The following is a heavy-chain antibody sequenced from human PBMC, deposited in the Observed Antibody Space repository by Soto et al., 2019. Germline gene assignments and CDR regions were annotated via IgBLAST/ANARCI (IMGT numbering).Heavy chain of an antibody. CDR1: GFTFSSYA. CDR2: ISGSGGST. Sequence: EVQLLESGGGLVQPGGSLRLSCAASGFTFSSYAISWVRQAPGQGLEWVSAISGSGGSTYYADSVKGRFTISRDNAKNTLYLQMNSLRAEDTAVYYCAKLVLRFLEWSSSPDCLGQGTLVTVSS. V-gene: IGHV3-23*01. D-gene: IGHD3-3*01. CDR3: AKLVLRFLEWSSSPDC. J-gene: IGHJ4*02.